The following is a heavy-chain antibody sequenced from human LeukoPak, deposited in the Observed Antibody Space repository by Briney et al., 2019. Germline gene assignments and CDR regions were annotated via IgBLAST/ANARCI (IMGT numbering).Heavy chain of an antibody. J-gene: IGHJ4*02. CDR2: LHSGGGT. D-gene: IGHD2/OR15-2a*01. Sequence: PGGSLRLSCAVSGLSVSGNYMSWVRQAPGQGLEWVSVLHSGGGTFYTDSVRGRFTISRDNFKNTLYLQMNSLTDEDTAVYYCARDSQYYFLDYWGQGTQVTVSS. CDR1: GLSVSGNY. CDR3: ARDSQYYFLDY. V-gene: IGHV3-66*01.